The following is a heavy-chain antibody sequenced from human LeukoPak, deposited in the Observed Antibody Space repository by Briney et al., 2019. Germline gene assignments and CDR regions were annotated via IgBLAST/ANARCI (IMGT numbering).Heavy chain of an antibody. D-gene: IGHD3-10*01. CDR3: ARKLGKFNYYGSGSWPYDY. CDR1: GFIVSGTY. V-gene: IGHV3-53*01. CDR2: IFTTGTT. Sequence: SGGSLRLSCVVSGFIVSGTYISWFRQTPGKGLEWVSVIFTTGTTYYADSVKGRFTLSRDNSKNTLYLQMNSLRAEDTAVYYCARKLGKFNYYGSGSWPYDYWGQGTLVTVSS. J-gene: IGHJ4*02.